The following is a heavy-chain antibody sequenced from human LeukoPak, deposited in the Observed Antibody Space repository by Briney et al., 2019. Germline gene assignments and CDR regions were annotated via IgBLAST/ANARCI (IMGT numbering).Heavy chain of an antibody. Sequence: GGSLRLSCAASEFTFSSYAMHWVRQAPVKGLEWVAIISYDGSSKYYADSVKGRFTISRDNAKNSLYLQMNSLRAEDTAVYYCVRWDYDFWSGYYSGDAFDIWGQGTMVTVSS. V-gene: IGHV3-30-3*01. CDR2: ISYDGSSK. CDR3: VRWDYDFWSGYYSGDAFDI. D-gene: IGHD3-3*01. CDR1: EFTFSSYA. J-gene: IGHJ3*02.